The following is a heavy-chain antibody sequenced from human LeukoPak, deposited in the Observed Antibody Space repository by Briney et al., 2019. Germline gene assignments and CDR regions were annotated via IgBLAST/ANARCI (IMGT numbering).Heavy chain of an antibody. CDR1: GVIFSSNW. D-gene: IGHD3/OR15-3a*01. CDR3: ARERRTGYSYY. Sequence: PGGSLKLSCAARGVIFSSNWMGWVRQAPGRGLVWVSHINPDGSTTTYADSVKGRFTISRDNAKNTLYLQMNSLRAEDTAVYYCARERRTGYSYYWGEGTLVTVSS. CDR2: INPDGSTT. J-gene: IGHJ4*02. V-gene: IGHV3-74*01.